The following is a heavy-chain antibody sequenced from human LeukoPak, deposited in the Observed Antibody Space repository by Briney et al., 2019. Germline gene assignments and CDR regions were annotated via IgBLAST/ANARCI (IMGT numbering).Heavy chain of an antibody. CDR2: IYYSGST. J-gene: IGHJ4*02. CDR1: GGSISSSSYY. Sequence: IPSETLSLTCTVSGGSISSSSYYWGWIRQPPGKGLEWIGSIYYSGSTYYNPSLKSRVTISVDTSKNQFSLKLSSVTAADTAVYYCARGGPRSHEGFVYWGQGTLVTVSS. V-gene: IGHV4-39*07. CDR3: ARGGPRSHEGFVY.